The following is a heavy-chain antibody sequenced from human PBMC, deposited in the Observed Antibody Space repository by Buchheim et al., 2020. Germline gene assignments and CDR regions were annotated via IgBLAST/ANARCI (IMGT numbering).Heavy chain of an antibody. CDR3: ARIVSAPLTVSGGFDH. D-gene: IGHD6-19*01. CDR1: GGSIRSNY. CDR2: IYYSGST. Sequence: QVQLQESGPGLVKPSETLSLTCSVSGGSIRSNYWSWIRQPPGKGLEWIGYIYYSGSTNYNLSLKSRVTISVDTSQNQFSLQLRSVTAADTAVYYCARIVSAPLTVSGGFDHWGQG. V-gene: IGHV4-59*08. J-gene: IGHJ4*02.